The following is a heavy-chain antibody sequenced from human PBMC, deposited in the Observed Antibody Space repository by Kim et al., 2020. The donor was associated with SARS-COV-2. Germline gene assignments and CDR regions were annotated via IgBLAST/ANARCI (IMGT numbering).Heavy chain of an antibody. J-gene: IGHJ6*02. CDR3: ARASILTGYYYYYGMDV. D-gene: IGHD3-9*01. V-gene: IGHV4-31*02. Sequence: LKSRVTISVDTSKNQFSLKLSSVTAADTAVYYCARASILTGYYYYYGMDVWGQGTTVTVSS.